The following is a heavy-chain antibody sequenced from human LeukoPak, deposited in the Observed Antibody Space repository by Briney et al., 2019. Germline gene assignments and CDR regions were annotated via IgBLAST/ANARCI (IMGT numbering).Heavy chain of an antibody. CDR1: GGSISSSSYY. D-gene: IGHD6-13*01. CDR2: IYYSGST. V-gene: IGHV4-39*01. CDR3: ARQTPLGYSSSWYVVGPDLYYYMDV. J-gene: IGHJ6*03. Sequence: SETLSLTCTVSGGSISSSSYYWGWIRQPPGKGLEWIGSIYYSGSTYYNPSLKSRVTISVDTSKNQFSLKLSSVTAADTAVYYCARQTPLGYSSSWYVVGPDLYYYMDVWGKGTTVTISS.